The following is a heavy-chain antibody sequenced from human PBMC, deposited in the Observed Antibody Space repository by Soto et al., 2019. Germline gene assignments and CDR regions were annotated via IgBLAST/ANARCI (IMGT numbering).Heavy chain of an antibody. CDR2: IPQEGVDG. J-gene: IGHJ6*02. Sequence: PGGSLRLSCEVSGFAFSMYSMSWVRQTPGKGLEWVAKIPQEGVDGHYADSVKGRFTISRDNGKNSLYLQMNNLRAEDTAVYYCARDHFIMPAHDFFYGSDVWGRGATVTVYS. CDR3: ARDHFIMPAHDFFYGSDV. CDR1: GFAFSMYS. V-gene: IGHV3-7*03. D-gene: IGHD2-2*01.